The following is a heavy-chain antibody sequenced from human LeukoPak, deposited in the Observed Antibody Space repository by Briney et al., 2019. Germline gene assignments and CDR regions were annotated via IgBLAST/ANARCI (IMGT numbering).Heavy chain of an antibody. V-gene: IGHV4-39*01. CDR3: ARARGVNPYYFDF. Sequence: SETLSLTCTVSGGSLRSSNYYWGWIRQPPGKGLEWIGSIYYSGSTYYNPSLKSRVTISVDTSRNEFSLKLSSVTAADTAIYYCARARGVNPYYFDFWGQGTLVTVSS. D-gene: IGHD3-10*01. J-gene: IGHJ4*02. CDR1: GGSLRSSNYY. CDR2: IYYSGST.